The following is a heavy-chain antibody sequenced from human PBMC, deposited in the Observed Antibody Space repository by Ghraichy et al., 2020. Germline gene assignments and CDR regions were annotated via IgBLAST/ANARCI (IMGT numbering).Heavy chain of an antibody. Sequence: SETLSLTCTVSGGSISSYYGSWIRQSPGKGLEWVGYIYYSGSTNYNPSLKSRVTISVDTSKNQFSLKLSSVTAADTAVYYCARAGGQLEYYYYYGMDVWGQGTTVTVSS. CDR2: IYYSGST. V-gene: IGHV4-59*01. D-gene: IGHD2-2*01. CDR3: ARAGGQLEYYYYYGMDV. J-gene: IGHJ6*02. CDR1: GGSISSYY.